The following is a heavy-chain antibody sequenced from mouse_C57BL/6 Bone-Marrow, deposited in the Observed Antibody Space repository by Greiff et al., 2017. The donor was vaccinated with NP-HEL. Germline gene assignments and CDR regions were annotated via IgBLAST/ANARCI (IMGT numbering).Heavy chain of an antibody. V-gene: IGHV1-5*01. J-gene: IGHJ4*01. D-gene: IGHD2-1*01. CDR1: GYPFTSYW. Sequence: VQLQQSGTVLARPGASVKMPRNTPGYPFTSYWIHWVKPRSGQGPEWIGAIYPGNSDTRYNKKFKGKAKLTAVTSASTAYMELSSMTNEDVAVYYCTYGNYYYAMDYWGQGTSVTVSS. CDR3: TYGNYYYAMDY. CDR2: IYPGNSDT.